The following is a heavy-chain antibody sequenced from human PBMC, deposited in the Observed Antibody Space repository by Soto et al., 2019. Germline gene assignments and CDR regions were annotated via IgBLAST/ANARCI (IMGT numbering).Heavy chain of an antibody. CDR1: GGSISSGDYY. D-gene: IGHD6-13*01. V-gene: IGHV4-30-4*01. CDR2: YYYSGST. Sequence: QVQLQESGPGLVKPSQTLSLTCTVSGGSISSGDYYWSWIRQPPGKALEWIGYYYYSGSTYYNPSRKSRVTISVDTSKNQFSLKLSSVTAADTAVYYCARDTRWLLLVLSAFDIWGQGTMVTVSS. CDR3: ARDTRWLLLVLSAFDI. J-gene: IGHJ3*02.